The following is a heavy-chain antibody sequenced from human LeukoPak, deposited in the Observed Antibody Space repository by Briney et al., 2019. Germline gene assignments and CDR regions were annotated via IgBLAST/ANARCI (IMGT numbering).Heavy chain of an antibody. J-gene: IGHJ4*02. D-gene: IGHD4-11*01. Sequence: SETLSLTCTVSGGSISSYYWSWIRQPPGKGLEWVGYIYYSGSTNYNPSLKSRVTISVDTSKNQFSLKLSSVTAADTAVYYCARDRSYSNSLGFDYWGQGTLVTVSS. CDR3: ARDRSYSNSLGFDY. CDR2: IYYSGST. CDR1: GGSISSYY. V-gene: IGHV4-59*01.